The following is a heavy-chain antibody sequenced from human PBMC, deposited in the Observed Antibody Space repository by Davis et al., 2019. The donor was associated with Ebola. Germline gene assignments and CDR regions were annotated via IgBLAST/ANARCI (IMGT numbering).Heavy chain of an antibody. V-gene: IGHV3-7*03. J-gene: IGHJ6*02. Sequence: GESLKISCAASGFTVSSNYMSWVRQAPGKGLEWVANIKQDGSEKYYVDSVKGRFTISRDNAKNSLYLQMNSLRAEDTAVYYCARAEGGSYRSYGMDVWGQGTTVTVSS. D-gene: IGHD1-26*01. CDR1: GFTVSSNY. CDR3: ARAEGGSYRSYGMDV. CDR2: IKQDGSEK.